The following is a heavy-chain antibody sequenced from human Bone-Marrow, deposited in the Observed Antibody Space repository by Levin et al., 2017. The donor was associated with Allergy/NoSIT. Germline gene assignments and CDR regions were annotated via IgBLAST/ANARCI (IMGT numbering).Heavy chain of an antibody. D-gene: IGHD4-17*01. CDR2: LDGSSGKT. CDR3: GKAGTTVMLDYSYLDV. J-gene: IGHJ6*03. CDR1: GFIFADYA. V-gene: IGHV3-23*01. Sequence: GGSLRLSCTISGFIFADYAMNWVRQAPGRGLEWVSSLDGSSGKTHYADVVKGRFTISREYSKNTLFLQMNILRVEDTSRYYCGKAGTTVMLDYSYLDVWGEGTAVTVSS.